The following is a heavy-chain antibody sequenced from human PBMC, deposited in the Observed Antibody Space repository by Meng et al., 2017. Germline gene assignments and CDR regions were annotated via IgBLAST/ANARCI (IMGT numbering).Heavy chain of an antibody. CDR1: GGSFSGYY. V-gene: IGHV4-34*01. CDR3: AREVVAALDY. J-gene: IGHJ4*02. Sequence: QVPPQQWVARLLEPSETLSPTCSVYGGSFSGYYCSWIRQPPGKGLEWIGEINHSGSTNYNPSLKSRVTISVDTSKNQFSLKLSSVTAADTAVYYCAREVVAALDYWGQGTLVTVFS. CDR2: INHSGST. D-gene: IGHD2-15*01.